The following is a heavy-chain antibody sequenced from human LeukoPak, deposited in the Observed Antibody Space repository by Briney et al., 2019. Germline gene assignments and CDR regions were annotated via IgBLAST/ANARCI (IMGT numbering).Heavy chain of an antibody. CDR1: GYTFTSYY. CDR2: INPSGGST. Sequence: ASVKVSFKASGYTFTSYYMHWVRQAPGQGLEWMGIINPSGGSTSYAQKFQGRVTMTRDMSTSTVYMELSSLRSEDTAVYYCARDLTDLGIAAAGSRACYYYYMDVWGKGTTVTVSS. J-gene: IGHJ6*03. D-gene: IGHD6-13*01. CDR3: ARDLTDLGIAAAGSRACYYYYMDV. V-gene: IGHV1-46*01.